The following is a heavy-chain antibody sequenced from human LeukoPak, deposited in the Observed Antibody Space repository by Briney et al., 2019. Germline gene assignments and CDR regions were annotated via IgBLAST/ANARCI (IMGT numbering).Heavy chain of an antibody. J-gene: IGHJ3*02. D-gene: IGHD3-3*01. Sequence: SETLSLTCAVSGYSISSGYYWGWIRQPPGKGLEWIGSIYHSGSTYYNPSLKSRITISVDTSKNQFSLRLSSVTAADTAVYYCARWDSGEWFHDAFDIWGQGTMVTVSS. CDR2: IYHSGST. CDR1: GYSISSGYY. CDR3: ARWDSGEWFHDAFDI. V-gene: IGHV4-38-2*01.